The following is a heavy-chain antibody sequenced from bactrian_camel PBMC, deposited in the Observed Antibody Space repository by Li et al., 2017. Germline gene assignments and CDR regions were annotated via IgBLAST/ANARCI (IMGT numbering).Heavy chain of an antibody. D-gene: IGHD1*01. Sequence: HVQLVESGGGLVQPGGSLRLSCVGSGFTFSSYGLTWVRQAPGKGPEWVSTISPDGRNTYYADSVKGRFTISRDNDKMIVYLQMNDLRPEDTAMYSCAARDGRCGSSWSTYEYNWWGQGTQVTVS. CDR2: ISPDGRNT. CDR1: GFTFSSYG. CDR3: AARDGRCGSSWSTYEYNW. J-gene: IGHJ4*01. V-gene: IGHV3S6*01.